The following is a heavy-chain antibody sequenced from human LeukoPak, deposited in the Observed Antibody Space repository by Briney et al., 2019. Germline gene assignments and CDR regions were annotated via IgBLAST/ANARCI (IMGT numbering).Heavy chain of an antibody. Sequence: SVLTFLPCGNSVGSFNGYDFTAIRKFKRKRLEWIGEINHSGSTNYNPSLKSRVTISVDTSKNQFSLKLNSVTAADTAVYYCATFRWGVGFEFCDQGTLVTVSS. J-gene: IGHJ4*02. CDR1: VGSFNGYD. V-gene: IGHV4-34*01. D-gene: IGHD3-16*01. CDR2: INHSGST. CDR3: ATFRWGVGFEF.